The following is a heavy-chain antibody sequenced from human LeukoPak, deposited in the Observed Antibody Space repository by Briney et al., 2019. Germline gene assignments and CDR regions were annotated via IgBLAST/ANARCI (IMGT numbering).Heavy chain of an antibody. CDR1: GFTFSSYG. J-gene: IGHJ4*02. V-gene: IGHV3-30*03. Sequence: PGGSLRLSCAASGFTFSSYGMHWVRQAPGKGLEWVAVISYDGSNKYYADSVKGRFTISRDNSKNTLYLQMNSLRAEDTAVYYCARPVGIAVAGTGYWGQGTLVTVSS. CDR3: ARPVGIAVAGTGY. D-gene: IGHD6-19*01. CDR2: ISYDGSNK.